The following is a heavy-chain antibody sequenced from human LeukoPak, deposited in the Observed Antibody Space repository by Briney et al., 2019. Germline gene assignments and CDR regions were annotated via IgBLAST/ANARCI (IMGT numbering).Heavy chain of an antibody. CDR3: ARVPVLPNGESNLGAFDI. D-gene: IGHD3-10*01. J-gene: IGHJ3*02. V-gene: IGHV1-46*01. CDR2: INPSGGST. CDR1: GYTFTSYY. Sequence: ASVKVSCKASGYTFTSYYMHWVRQAPGQGLEWMGIINPSGGSTSYAQKFQGRVTMTRDTSTSTVYMELSSLRSEDTAVYYCARVPVLPNGESNLGAFDIWGQGTMVTVSS.